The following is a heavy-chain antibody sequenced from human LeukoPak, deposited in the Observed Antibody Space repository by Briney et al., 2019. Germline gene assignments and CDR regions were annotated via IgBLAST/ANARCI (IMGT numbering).Heavy chain of an antibody. Sequence: PGGSLRLSCAASGFTVSSNYMSWVRQAPGKGLEWVADIYSGGSTYYADSVKGRFTISRDNSKTTLYLRMNSLRAEDTAVYYCAGALDSSSWHYYYYYYGMDVWGQGTTVTVSS. J-gene: IGHJ6*02. CDR2: IYSGGST. V-gene: IGHV3-53*05. D-gene: IGHD6-13*01. CDR3: AGALDSSSWHYYYYYYGMDV. CDR1: GFTVSSNY.